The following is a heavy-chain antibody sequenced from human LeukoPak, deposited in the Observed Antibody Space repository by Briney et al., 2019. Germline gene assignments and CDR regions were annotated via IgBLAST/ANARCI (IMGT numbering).Heavy chain of an antibody. CDR3: ARSYRSGSYWFDP. Sequence: ASVKVSCKASGYTFTGYYMHWVRQAPGQGLEWMGWINPNSGGTNYAQKFQGRVTMTRDTSISTAYMELSRLRSDDTAVYYCARSYRSGSYWFDPRGQGTLVTVSS. CDR2: INPNSGGT. J-gene: IGHJ5*02. V-gene: IGHV1-2*02. CDR1: GYTFTGYY. D-gene: IGHD1-26*01.